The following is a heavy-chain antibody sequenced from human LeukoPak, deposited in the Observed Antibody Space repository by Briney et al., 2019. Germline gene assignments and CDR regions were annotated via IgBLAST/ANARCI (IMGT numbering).Heavy chain of an antibody. J-gene: IGHJ4*02. Sequence: SETLSLTCTVSGGSISSYYWSWIRQSPGKGLEWIAYIYYSGSTNYNPSLKSRVTMSVDTSKNQFSLKLRSVTAADTAVYYCARHKGTAYTYGYFDYWGQGALVTVSS. CDR2: IYYSGST. D-gene: IGHD5-18*01. V-gene: IGHV4-59*08. CDR3: ARHKGTAYTYGYFDY. CDR1: GGSISSYY.